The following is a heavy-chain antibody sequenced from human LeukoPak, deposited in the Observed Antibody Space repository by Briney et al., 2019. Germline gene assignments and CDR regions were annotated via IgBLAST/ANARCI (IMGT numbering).Heavy chain of an antibody. CDR1: GFTVSRYG. CDR3: ANGLRPEQLVRWDGYDPFDY. D-gene: IGHD6-6*01. Sequence: QPGRSLRLSCAASGFTVSRYGMHWVRQAPGKGLEWVAVIWDDGRKTAYADSVKGRFTVSRDNSKNTLYLQMNSLRAEDTAVYHCANGLRPEQLVRWDGYDPFDYWGQGTLVTVSS. CDR2: IWDDGRKT. J-gene: IGHJ4*02. V-gene: IGHV3-33*06.